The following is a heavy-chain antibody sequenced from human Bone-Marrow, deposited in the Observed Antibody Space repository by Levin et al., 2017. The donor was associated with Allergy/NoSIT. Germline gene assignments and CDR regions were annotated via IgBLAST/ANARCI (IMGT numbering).Heavy chain of an antibody. Sequence: PGGSLRLSCAASGFTFSSYWMSWVRQAPGKGLEWVANIKQDGSEKYYVDSVKGRFTISRDNAKNSLYLQMNSLRAEDTAVYYCAREAGPYDSSGYYAGAFDIWGQGTMVTVSS. CDR1: GFTFSSYW. V-gene: IGHV3-7*04. CDR3: AREAGPYDSSGYYAGAFDI. D-gene: IGHD3-22*01. J-gene: IGHJ3*02. CDR2: IKQDGSEK.